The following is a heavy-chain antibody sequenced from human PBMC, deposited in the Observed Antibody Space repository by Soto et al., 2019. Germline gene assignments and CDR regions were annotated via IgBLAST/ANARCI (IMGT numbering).Heavy chain of an antibody. CDR3: ARPSRPGIAAAGYYYYGMDV. Sequence: GVSLKILCNGSGYSFTSYWIGWVRQMPGKGLEWMGIIYPGDSDTRYSPSFQGQVTISADKSISTAYLQWSSLKASDTAMYYCARPSRPGIAAAGYYYYGMDVWGQGTTVTVSS. CDR1: GYSFTSYW. CDR2: IYPGDSDT. V-gene: IGHV5-51*01. J-gene: IGHJ6*02. D-gene: IGHD6-13*01.